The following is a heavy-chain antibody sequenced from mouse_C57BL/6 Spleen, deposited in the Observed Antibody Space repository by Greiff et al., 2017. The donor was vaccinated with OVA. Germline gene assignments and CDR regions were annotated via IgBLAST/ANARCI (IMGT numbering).Heavy chain of an antibody. V-gene: IGHV1-72*01. D-gene: IGHD2-2*01. CDR1: GYTFTSYW. J-gene: IGHJ4*01. CDR2: IDPNSGGT. Sequence: QVQLQQPGAELVKPGASVKLSCKASGYTFTSYWMHWVKQRPGRGLEWIGRIDPNSGGTKYNEKFKSKATLTVDKPSSTAYMQLSSLTSEDSAVYYCARERGEYGYDDGVYAMDYWGQGTSVTVSS. CDR3: ARERGEYGYDDGVYAMDY.